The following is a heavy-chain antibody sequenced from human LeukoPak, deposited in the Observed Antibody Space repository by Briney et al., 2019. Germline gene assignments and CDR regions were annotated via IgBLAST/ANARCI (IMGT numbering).Heavy chain of an antibody. J-gene: IGHJ4*02. CDR3: ARESYDILTGPFDY. V-gene: IGHV3-30*19. CDR2: ISYDGSNK. D-gene: IGHD3-9*01. CDR1: GFTFTNYG. Sequence: GGSLRLSCTASGFTFTNYGMHWVRQAPGKGLEWVAVISYDGSNKYYADSVKGRFTISRDNSKNTLYLQMNSLRAEDTAVYYCARESYDILTGPFDYWGQGALVTVSS.